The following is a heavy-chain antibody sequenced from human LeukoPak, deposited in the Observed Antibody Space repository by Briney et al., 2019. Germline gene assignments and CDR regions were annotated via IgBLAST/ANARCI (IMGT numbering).Heavy chain of an antibody. CDR2: MSPNSGNT. D-gene: IGHD1-1*01. J-gene: IGHJ5*01. V-gene: IGHV1-8*01. CDR1: GYTFTNYD. CDR3: VRAPPNWGFNF. Sequence: ASVKVSCKASGYTFTNYDINWVRHATEQGLEWMGWMSPNSGNTGYAQKFQGRVTMTRDTSITTAYMELANLRSADTATYYCVRAPPNWGFNFWGQGTLVTVSS.